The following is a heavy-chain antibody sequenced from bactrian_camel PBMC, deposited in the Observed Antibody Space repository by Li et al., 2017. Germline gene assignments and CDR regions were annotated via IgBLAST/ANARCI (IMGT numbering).Heavy chain of an antibody. CDR2: WEYGART. CDR3: VAHWPRVVGKLLECPPVTLYES. J-gene: IGHJ4*01. Sequence: QVQLVESGGGSVQPGGSLRLSCAASAFSFGTYCLAWFRQAPGKEREGVATWEYGARTTYVDSVKGRFTISKDVANTLYLQMNDLKPEDTGMYYCVAHWPRVVGKLLECPPVTLYESWGQGTQVTVS. D-gene: IGHD7*01. V-gene: IGHV3S26*01. CDR1: AFSFGTYC.